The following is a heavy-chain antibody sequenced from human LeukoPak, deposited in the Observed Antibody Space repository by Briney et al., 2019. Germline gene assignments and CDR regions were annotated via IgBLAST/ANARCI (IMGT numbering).Heavy chain of an antibody. Sequence: GGSLRLSCAASGFTFSSYSMNWDRQAPGKGLEWVSAISGSGGSTYYADSVKGRFTISRDNSKNTLYLQMNSLRAEDTAVYYCAKLGGFGYYFDYWGQGTLVTVSS. CDR2: ISGSGGST. J-gene: IGHJ4*02. V-gene: IGHV3-23*01. D-gene: IGHD3-16*01. CDR3: AKLGGFGYYFDY. CDR1: GFTFSSYS.